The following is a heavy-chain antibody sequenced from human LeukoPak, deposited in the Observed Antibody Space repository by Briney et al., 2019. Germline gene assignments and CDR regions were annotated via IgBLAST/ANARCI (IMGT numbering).Heavy chain of an antibody. CDR3: ARNYYGSGTYRLDY. D-gene: IGHD3-10*01. Sequence: ASVKVSCKASGGTFSSYAISWVRQAPGQGLEWMGWNSPYNGKTNYAQKFQGRVTMTTDTSTSTAYMELRSLRSDDTAVYYCARNYYGSGTYRLDYWGQGTLVTVSS. CDR2: NSPYNGKT. CDR1: GGTFSSYA. J-gene: IGHJ4*02. V-gene: IGHV1-18*01.